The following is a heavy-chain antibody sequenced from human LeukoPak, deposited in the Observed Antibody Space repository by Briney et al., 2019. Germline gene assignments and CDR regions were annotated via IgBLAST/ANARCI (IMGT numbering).Heavy chain of an antibody. Sequence: SETLSLTCTVSGDSISSSSYNWGWIRQPPGKGLEWIGTISYSGSSFYNPSLKSRVTISVDTSKNQFSLRLSSVTAADTALYFCARHQYYYGSGSYYPGARDWFDPWGQGTLVTVSS. V-gene: IGHV4-39*01. CDR2: ISYSGSS. CDR1: GDSISSSSYN. CDR3: ARHQYYYGSGSYYPGARDWFDP. J-gene: IGHJ5*02. D-gene: IGHD3-10*01.